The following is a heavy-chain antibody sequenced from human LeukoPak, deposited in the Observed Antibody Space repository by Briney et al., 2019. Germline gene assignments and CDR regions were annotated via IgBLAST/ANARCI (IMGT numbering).Heavy chain of an antibody. CDR3: ARGPPYGDYEVEYYFDY. Sequence: ASVKVSCKASGYTFTGYYMHWVRQAPGQGLEWMGWINPNSGGTNYAQKFQGRVTMTRDTCISTAYMELSRLRSDDTAVYYCARGPPYGDYEVEYYFDYWGQGTLVTVSS. J-gene: IGHJ4*02. D-gene: IGHD4-17*01. CDR2: INPNSGGT. CDR1: GYTFTGYY. V-gene: IGHV1-2*02.